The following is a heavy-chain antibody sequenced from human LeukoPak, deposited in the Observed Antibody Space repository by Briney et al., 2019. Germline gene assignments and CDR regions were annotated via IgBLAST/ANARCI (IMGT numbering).Heavy chain of an antibody. CDR3: ATETNGRHYDY. J-gene: IGHJ4*02. D-gene: IGHD1-14*01. Sequence: GGSLRLSCTTSGLTFSTSGFDWVRQAPGKGLEWVASIGPTGFDRYHADSIKGRFTISRDNANNFLYLQMDSLRAEDTAIYYCATETNGRHYDYWGQGTLLTVSS. CDR1: GLTFSTSG. CDR2: IGPTGFDR. V-gene: IGHV3-21*06.